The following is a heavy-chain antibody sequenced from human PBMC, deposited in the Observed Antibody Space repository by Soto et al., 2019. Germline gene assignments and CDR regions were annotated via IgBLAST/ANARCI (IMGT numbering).Heavy chain of an antibody. D-gene: IGHD6-19*01. CDR3: ARDLGEGIAVAGPIS. CDR2: ISSSSSYI. V-gene: IGHV3-21*01. J-gene: IGHJ5*02. Sequence: GSLRLSCAASGFTFSSYSMNWARQAPGKGLEWVSSISSSSSYIYYADSVKGRFTISRDNAKNSLYLQMNSLRAEDTAVYYCARDLGEGIAVAGPISWGQGTLVTVSS. CDR1: GFTFSSYS.